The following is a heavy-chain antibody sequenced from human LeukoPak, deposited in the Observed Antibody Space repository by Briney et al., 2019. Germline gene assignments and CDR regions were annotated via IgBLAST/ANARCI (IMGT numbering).Heavy chain of an antibody. D-gene: IGHD5-18*01. CDR3: AGDYSSYGYYYYGMDV. Sequence: PSETLSLTCTVSGGSISSYYWSWIRQPAGKGLEWIGRIYTSGSTNYNPSLKSRVTMSVDTSKNQFSLKLSSVTAADTAVYYCAGDYSSYGYYYYGMDVWGQGTTVTVSS. CDR2: IYTSGST. V-gene: IGHV4-4*07. CDR1: GGSISSYY. J-gene: IGHJ6*02.